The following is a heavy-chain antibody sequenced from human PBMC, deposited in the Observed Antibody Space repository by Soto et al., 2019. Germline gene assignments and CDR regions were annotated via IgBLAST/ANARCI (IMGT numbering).Heavy chain of an antibody. Sequence: EVQLVESGGDLVQPGGSLRLSCAASGFTFSSYWMHWVRQAPGKGLVWVSRIKSDGSGAIYADSVKGRFTVSRDNAKNTLYPLMNSLSTEDTAVYYWARGDGDYHDGNGYLGRHWGQGPRVTVSS. CDR3: ARGDGDYHDGNGYLGRH. CDR2: IKSDGSGA. CDR1: GFTFSSYW. D-gene: IGHD3-22*01. J-gene: IGHJ4*02. V-gene: IGHV3-74*01.